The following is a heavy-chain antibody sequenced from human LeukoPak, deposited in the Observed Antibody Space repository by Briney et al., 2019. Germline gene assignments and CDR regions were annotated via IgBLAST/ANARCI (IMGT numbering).Heavy chain of an antibody. Sequence: ASVKVSCKASGYTFTSYDINWVRQATGQGLEWMGWMNPNSGNTGYAQKFQGRVTMTRNTSISTAYMELSSLRSEDTAVYYCATRPILGTDYYYYGMDVWGQGTTVTVSS. V-gene: IGHV1-8*01. CDR1: GYTFTSYD. CDR3: ATRPILGTDYYYYGMDV. CDR2: MNPNSGNT. D-gene: IGHD1-26*01. J-gene: IGHJ6*02.